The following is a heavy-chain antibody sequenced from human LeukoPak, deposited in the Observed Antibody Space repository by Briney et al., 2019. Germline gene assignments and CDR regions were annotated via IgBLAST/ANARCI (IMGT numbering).Heavy chain of an antibody. Sequence: SETLSVTCSVSGYSISSGYYWGWIRQPPGKGLEWIGSSNHSGSSYYNPSLKSRVTILVDTSRNQFSRKLTSVTVADTAVYYCAKDTYDSRGYYPWDHWGQGTLVTVSS. CDR3: AKDTYDSRGYYPWDH. CDR1: GYSISSGYY. V-gene: IGHV4-38-2*02. CDR2: SNHSGSS. D-gene: IGHD3-22*01. J-gene: IGHJ4*02.